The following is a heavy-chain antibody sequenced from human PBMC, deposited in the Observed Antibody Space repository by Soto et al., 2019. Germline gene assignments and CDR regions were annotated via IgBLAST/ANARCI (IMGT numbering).Heavy chain of an antibody. CDR1: GRSISSYY. CDR2: ISYAGST. V-gene: IGHV4-59*08. CDR3: ATQVRGVIYY. D-gene: IGHD2-8*02. J-gene: IGHJ4*02. Sequence: SETLSLTCTVSGRSISSYYWTWIRRPPGKGLEWIGYISYAGSTEYNPSLKSRSSISIVTSKNQFSLRVTSLTAADAAVYYCATQVRGVIYYWGQGVQVTVSS.